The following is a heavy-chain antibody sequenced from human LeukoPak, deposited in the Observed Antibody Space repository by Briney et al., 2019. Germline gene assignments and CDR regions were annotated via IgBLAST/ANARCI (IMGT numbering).Heavy chain of an antibody. J-gene: IGHJ4*02. D-gene: IGHD2-21*02. CDR2: IGGSGANT. V-gene: IGHV3-23*01. CDR1: GFTFSSYA. Sequence: GGSLRLSCAASGFTFSSYAMTWVRQAPGKGLEYVSAIGGSGANTYYADSVKGRFTISRGNSKNTLYLQMNSLRAEDTAVYHCAKAKGLLFFDYCGQGTLVTVSS. CDR3: AKAKGLLFFDY.